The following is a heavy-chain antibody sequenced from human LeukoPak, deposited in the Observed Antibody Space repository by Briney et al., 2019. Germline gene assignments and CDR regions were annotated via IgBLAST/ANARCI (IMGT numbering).Heavy chain of an antibody. CDR3: ARDKARGSLLGPRTAAPGTFDY. D-gene: IGHD6-13*01. Sequence: GGSLRLSCAASRFTFSSYGMSWVRQAPGKGLEWVSTISGGGGDTYYADSVKGRFTISRDNSKNTLYLQMNSLRNEDTAVYFCARDKARGSLLGPRTAAPGTFDYWGQGTLVTVSS. J-gene: IGHJ4*02. V-gene: IGHV3-23*01. CDR1: RFTFSSYG. CDR2: ISGGGGDT.